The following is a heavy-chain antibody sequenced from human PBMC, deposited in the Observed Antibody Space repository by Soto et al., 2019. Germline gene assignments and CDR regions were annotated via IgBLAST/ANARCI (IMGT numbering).Heavy chain of an antibody. CDR1: GGSCKSARSS. CDR3: ARDFAYFDS. V-gene: IGHV4-61*01. CDR2: VYHTGRS. Sequence: RXLTCTVSGGSCKSARSSWSWIRQPPGNGLEWLGYVYHTGRSSYSPSPKSRVTISMHTSKKQFSLNLDSVTAADTAVYFCARDFAYFDSWGQGTLVTVSS. J-gene: IGHJ4*02. D-gene: IGHD3-3*01.